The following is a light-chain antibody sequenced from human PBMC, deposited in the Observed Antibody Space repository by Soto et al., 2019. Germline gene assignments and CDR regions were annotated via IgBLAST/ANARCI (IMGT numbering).Light chain of an antibody. CDR1: QSISSW. V-gene: IGKV1-5*01. J-gene: IGKJ1*01. Sequence: DIQITQSPSTLSAALGDRVTITCRASQSISSWLAWYQQKPGKDPKVVIYDDSDLESGVPSRFSGSGSGTEFTLTISSLQPDDSATYHCKQYSSYWTFGKGNTGDIK. CDR2: DDS. CDR3: KQYSSYWT.